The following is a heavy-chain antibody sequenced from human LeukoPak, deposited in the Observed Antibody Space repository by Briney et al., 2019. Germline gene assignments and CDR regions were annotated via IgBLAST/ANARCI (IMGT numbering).Heavy chain of an antibody. V-gene: IGHV4-34*01. J-gene: IGHJ4*02. D-gene: IGHD3-22*01. CDR1: GGSFSGYY. CDR2: INHSGST. CDR3: ARDDSSGYSYFDY. Sequence: SETLSLTCAVYGGSFSGYYWSWIRQPPGKGLEWIGEINHSGSTNYNPSLKSRVTISVDTSKNQFSLKLSSVTAAVTAVYYCARDDSSGYSYFDYWGQGTLVTVSS.